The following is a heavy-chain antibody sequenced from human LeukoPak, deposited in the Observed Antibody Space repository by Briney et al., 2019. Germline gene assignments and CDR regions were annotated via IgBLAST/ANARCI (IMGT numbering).Heavy chain of an antibody. CDR3: ARDPIAAAFDGMDV. Sequence: GRSLRLSCAASGFTFSSYAMHWVRQAPGKGLEWVAVISYDGSNKYYADSVKGRFTISRDNSKNTLYLQMNSLRAEDTAVYYCARDPIAAAFDGMDVWGQGTMVTVSS. D-gene: IGHD6-13*01. V-gene: IGHV3-30-3*01. CDR1: GFTFSSYA. J-gene: IGHJ6*02. CDR2: ISYDGSNK.